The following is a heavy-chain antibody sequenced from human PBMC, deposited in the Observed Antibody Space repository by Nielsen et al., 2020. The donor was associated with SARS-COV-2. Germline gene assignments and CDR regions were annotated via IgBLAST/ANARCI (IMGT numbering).Heavy chain of an antibody. D-gene: IGHD2-15*01. V-gene: IGHV3-23*01. Sequence: WGSLRLSCAASGFTFSNACMSWVRQAPGKGLEWVSAISGSGGSTYYADPVKGRFTISRDNSKNTLYLQMNSLRAEDTAVYYCARRGYCSGGSCSDYYYYGMDVWGQGTTVTVSS. CDR1: GFTFSNAC. J-gene: IGHJ6*02. CDR3: ARRGYCSGGSCSDYYYYGMDV. CDR2: ISGSGGST.